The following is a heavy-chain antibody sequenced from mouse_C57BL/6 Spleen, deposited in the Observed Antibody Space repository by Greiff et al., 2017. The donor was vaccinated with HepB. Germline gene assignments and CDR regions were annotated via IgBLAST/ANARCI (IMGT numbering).Heavy chain of an antibody. CDR3: ARELSTVVADWYFDV. CDR1: GYTFTSYW. D-gene: IGHD1-1*01. V-gene: IGHV1-50*01. J-gene: IGHJ1*03. Sequence: QVQLQQPGAELVKPGASVKLSCKASGYTFTSYWMQWVNQRPGQGLEWIGEIDPSDSYTNYNQKFKGKATLTVDTSSSTAYMQLSSLTSEDSAVYYCARELSTVVADWYFDVWGTGTTVTVSS. CDR2: IDPSDSYT.